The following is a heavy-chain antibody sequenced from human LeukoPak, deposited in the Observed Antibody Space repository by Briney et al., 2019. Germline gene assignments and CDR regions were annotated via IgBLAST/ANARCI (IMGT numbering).Heavy chain of an antibody. V-gene: IGHV4-59*01. CDR3: ASDYGGRSYFDY. CDR2: IYYSGST. J-gene: IGHJ4*02. Sequence: PSETLSLTCTVSGGSISSYYWSWIRQPPGKGLEWIGYIYYSGSTNYNPSLKSRVTISVDTSKNQFSLKLSSVTAEDTAVYYCASDYGGRSYFDYWGQGTLVTVSS. D-gene: IGHD4-23*01. CDR1: GGSISSYY.